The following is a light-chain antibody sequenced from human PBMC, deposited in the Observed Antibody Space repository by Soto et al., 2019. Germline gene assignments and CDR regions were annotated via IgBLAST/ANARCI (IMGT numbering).Light chain of an antibody. Sequence: EIVLTQSPGTLSLSPGEIATLSCRASQSVSSSYLAWYQQKPGQAPRLLIYGASSRATGIPDRFSGSGSGTDFILTISRLESEDFAVYYCQQYGRSPWTFGQGTKVDIK. CDR3: QQYGRSPWT. CDR1: QSVSSSY. J-gene: IGKJ1*01. V-gene: IGKV3-20*01. CDR2: GAS.